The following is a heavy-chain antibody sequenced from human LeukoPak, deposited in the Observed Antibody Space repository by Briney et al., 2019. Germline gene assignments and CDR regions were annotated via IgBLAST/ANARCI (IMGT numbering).Heavy chain of an antibody. CDR1: GGSFSGYY. V-gene: IGHV4-34*01. Sequence: SSETLSLTCAVYGGSFSGYYWSWIRQPPGKGLERIGEINHSGSTNYNPSLKSRVTISVDTSKNQFSLKLSSVTAADTAVYHCARAHYYDSSGYYPFDYWGQGTLVTVSS. J-gene: IGHJ4*02. D-gene: IGHD3-22*01. CDR3: ARAHYYDSSGYYPFDY. CDR2: INHSGST.